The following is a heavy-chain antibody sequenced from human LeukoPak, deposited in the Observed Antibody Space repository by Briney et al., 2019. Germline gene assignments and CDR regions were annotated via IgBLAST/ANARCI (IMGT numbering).Heavy chain of an antibody. CDR1: GCTFSSYT. CDR3: ARDDYGSGRP. V-gene: IGHV1-69*04. Sequence: GASVTLSCKASGCTFSSYTISWVRQAPGQGLEWMGRIIPILGIANYAQKFQGRVTITADKSTSTAYMELSSLRSEDTAVYYCARDDYGSGRPWGQGTLVTVSS. CDR2: IIPILGIA. D-gene: IGHD3-10*01. J-gene: IGHJ5*02.